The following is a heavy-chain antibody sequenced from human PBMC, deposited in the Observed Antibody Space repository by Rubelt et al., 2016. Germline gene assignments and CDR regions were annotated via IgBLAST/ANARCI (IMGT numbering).Heavy chain of an antibody. V-gene: IGHV4-34*01. CDR3: ARDFGDFRTDF. Sequence: QVQLQQWGAGLLNPSETLSLTCAVYGGSFSGYYWSWIRQPPGKGLEWIGEINHSGSTTYNPSLKSRVTISVDTSKNQFSLKLTSVTAADTAIYYCARDFGDFRTDFWGQGTLVTVSS. CDR2: INHSGST. CDR1: GGSFSGYY. J-gene: IGHJ4*02. D-gene: IGHD3-16*01.